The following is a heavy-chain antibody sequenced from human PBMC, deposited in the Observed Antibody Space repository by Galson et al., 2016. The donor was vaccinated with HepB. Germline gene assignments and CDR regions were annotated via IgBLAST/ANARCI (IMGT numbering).Heavy chain of an antibody. J-gene: IGHJ4*02. D-gene: IGHD3-10*01. Sequence: SLRLSCAASGFIFTDYWMTWVRQAPGEGLEWVANIKHDGSEISYVDSVRGRFSISRDNAKSTLYLQMDSLRVEDTAIYYCVIMIRGITVGPIDYWGQGALVTVSA. CDR1: GFIFTDYW. CDR3: VIMIRGITVGPIDY. CDR2: IKHDGSEI. V-gene: IGHV3-7*03.